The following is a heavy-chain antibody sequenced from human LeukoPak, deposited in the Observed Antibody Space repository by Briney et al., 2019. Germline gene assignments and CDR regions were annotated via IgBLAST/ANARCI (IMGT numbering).Heavy chain of an antibody. V-gene: IGHV1-2*06. J-gene: IGHJ4*02. CDR1: GYTFTGYY. CDR2: INPNSGST. Sequence: ASVKVSCKASGYTFTGYYMHWVRQAPGQGLEWMGRINPNSGSTNYAQKFQGRVTITRDTSINTPYLELSRLRSDDTAVYYCARLVVGATDAFDIWGQGTLVTVSS. D-gene: IGHD1-26*01. CDR3: ARLVVGATDAFDI.